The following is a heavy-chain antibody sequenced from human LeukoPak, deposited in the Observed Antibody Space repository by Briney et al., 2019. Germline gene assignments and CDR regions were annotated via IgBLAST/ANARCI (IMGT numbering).Heavy chain of an antibody. CDR1: GFTVRGNY. J-gene: IGHJ4*02. CDR2: IYSGGST. CDR3: ARTSPRSPVAGALDY. Sequence: GGSLRLSCAASGFTVRGNYMSWVRQAPGKGLEWVSVIYSGGSTYYADSVKGRFTISRDNSKNTLYLQLNSLRAEDTAVYYCARTSPRSPVAGALDYWGQGTLVTVSS. D-gene: IGHD6-19*01. V-gene: IGHV3-53*01.